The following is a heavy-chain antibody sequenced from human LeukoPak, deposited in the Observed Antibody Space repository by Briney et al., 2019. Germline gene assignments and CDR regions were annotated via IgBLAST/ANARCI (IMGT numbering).Heavy chain of an antibody. CDR3: ARGLMYYYDSSGYPGFDY. D-gene: IGHD3-22*01. V-gene: IGHV4-59*01. CDR1: GGSISSYY. J-gene: IGHJ4*02. Sequence: PSETLSLTCTVSGGSISSYYWSWIRQPPGKGLEWIGYFYYSGSTNYNPSLKSRVTISVDTSKNQFSLKLSSVTAADTAVYYCARGLMYYYDSSGYPGFDYWGQGTLVTVSS. CDR2: FYYSGST.